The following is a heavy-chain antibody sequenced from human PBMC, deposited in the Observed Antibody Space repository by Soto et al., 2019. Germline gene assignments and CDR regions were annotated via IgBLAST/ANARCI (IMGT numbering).Heavy chain of an antibody. Sequence: QVQLQESGPGLVKPSDTLSLTCAVSGYSISSSNWWGWIRQPPGKGLEWIGYIYYSGTTYYNPSLNSRVTMSVDTSKNQFSLNLTSVTAVHTTVYYCARREIQGPIDYWGQGTLVTVSS. CDR2: IYYSGTT. D-gene: IGHD1-26*01. J-gene: IGHJ4*02. CDR1: GYSISSSNW. CDR3: ARREIQGPIDY. V-gene: IGHV4-28*01.